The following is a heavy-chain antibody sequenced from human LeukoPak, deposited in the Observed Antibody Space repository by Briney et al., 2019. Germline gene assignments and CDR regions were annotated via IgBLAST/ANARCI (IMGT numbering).Heavy chain of an antibody. V-gene: IGHV3-23*01. CDR2: VSGSGHTT. CDR1: GFTFSSYA. J-gene: IGHJ4*02. CDR3: AKECLYPFDY. Sequence: GGSLRLSCAASGFTFSSYALSWVRQAPGKGMEWVSTVSGSGHTTYYADSVKGRFTISRDNSKSTVYLQMSSLRVEDTAVYYCAKECLYPFDYWGQGTLVTVSS. D-gene: IGHD2-2*02.